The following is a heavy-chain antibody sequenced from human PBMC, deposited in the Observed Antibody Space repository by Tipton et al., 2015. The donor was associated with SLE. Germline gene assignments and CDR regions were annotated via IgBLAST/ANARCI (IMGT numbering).Heavy chain of an antibody. CDR3: ARDRLRWFTD. V-gene: IGHV4-61*09. J-gene: IGHJ4*02. D-gene: IGHD4-23*01. CDR2: IYTTGST. CDR1: GDSINSGTYY. Sequence: TLSLTCTVSGDSINSGTYYWSWIRQPAGKGLEWVGHIYTTGSTNYNPSLKSRVTISLDTSKNQFSLKLSSATAADTAVYYCARDRLRWFTDWGQGTLVTVSS.